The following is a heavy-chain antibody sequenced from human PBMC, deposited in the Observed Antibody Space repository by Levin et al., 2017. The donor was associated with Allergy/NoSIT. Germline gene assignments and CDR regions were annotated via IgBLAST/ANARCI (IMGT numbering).Heavy chain of an antibody. CDR3: ARVRVILTGYYRGSQASYYYGMDV. D-gene: IGHD3-9*01. CDR1: GGSFSDYN. Sequence: LRLSCAVYGGSFSDYNWSWIRQPPGKGLQWIGEINHSGSTNYTPSLKSRVTILVDTSKNQISLKLSSATAADTAVYYCARVRVILTGYYRGSQASYYYGMDVWGQGTTVTVSS. J-gene: IGHJ6*02. V-gene: IGHV4-34*01. CDR2: INHSGST.